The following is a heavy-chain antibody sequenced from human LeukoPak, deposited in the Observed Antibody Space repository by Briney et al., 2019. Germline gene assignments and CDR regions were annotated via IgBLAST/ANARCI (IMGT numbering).Heavy chain of an antibody. V-gene: IGHV3-23*01. D-gene: IGHD2-2*01. CDR1: GFTFSSYD. CDR3: AKGFCTSTGCSAGY. J-gene: IGHJ4*02. Sequence: GGSLRLSCAASGFTFSSYDMSWVRQAPGKGLEWVSAFSGSGGRTYYADSVKGRFTIPRDNSRNTLSLQMDSLRAEDTAIYYCAKGFCTSTGCSAGYWGQGTLVTVSS. CDR2: FSGSGGRT.